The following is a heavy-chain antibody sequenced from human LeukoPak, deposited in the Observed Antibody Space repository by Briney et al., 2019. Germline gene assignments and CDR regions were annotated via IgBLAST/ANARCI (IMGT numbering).Heavy chain of an antibody. Sequence: ASVKVSCKASGYTFTGYYMHWVRQAPGQGLEWMGWINPNSGGTNYAQKFQGRVTMTRDTSISTAYMELSRLRSDDTAVYYCARRRWFGGTRYFDYWGQGTLVTVSS. CDR3: ARRRWFGGTRYFDY. V-gene: IGHV1-2*02. J-gene: IGHJ4*02. CDR2: INPNSGGT. D-gene: IGHD3-10*01. CDR1: GYTFTGYY.